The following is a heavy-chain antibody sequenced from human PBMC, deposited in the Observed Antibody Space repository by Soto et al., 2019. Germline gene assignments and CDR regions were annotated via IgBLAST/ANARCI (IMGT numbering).Heavy chain of an antibody. Sequence: QVQLVQSGAEVKTPGSSVKVSCKASGGTFSSYTISWVRQAPGQGLEWMGRIIPILGIANYAQKFQGRVTITADKSTSTAYMELSSLRSEDTAVYYCARGDDYGDRDYWGQGTLVTVSS. V-gene: IGHV1-69*02. CDR3: ARGDDYGDRDY. CDR1: GGTFSSYT. J-gene: IGHJ4*02. CDR2: IIPILGIA. D-gene: IGHD4-17*01.